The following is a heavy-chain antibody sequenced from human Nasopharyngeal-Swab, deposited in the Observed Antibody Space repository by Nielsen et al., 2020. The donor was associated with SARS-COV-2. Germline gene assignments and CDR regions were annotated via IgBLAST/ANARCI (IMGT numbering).Heavy chain of an antibody. V-gene: IGHV3-30*03. J-gene: IGHJ4*02. CDR2: ISYDGSNK. D-gene: IGHD6-19*01. Sequence: GGSLRLSCEASGFTFSSYGMHWVRQAPGKGLEWVAVISYDGSNKYYADSVKGRFTISRDNSKNTLYLQMNSLRAEDAAVYYCARETVAGTRPDYWGQGTLVTVSS. CDR1: GFTFSSYG. CDR3: ARETVAGTRPDY.